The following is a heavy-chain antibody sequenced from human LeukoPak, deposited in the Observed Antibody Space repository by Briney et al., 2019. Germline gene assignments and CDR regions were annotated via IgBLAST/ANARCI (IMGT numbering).Heavy chain of an antibody. CDR3: ARSIWFGETKGLTADY. CDR2: IYYSGST. D-gene: IGHD3-10*01. CDR1: GGSISSYY. V-gene: IGHV4-59*08. J-gene: IGHJ4*02. Sequence: SETLSLTCTVSGGSISSYYWSWIRQPPGKGLEWIGYIYYSGSTNYNPSLKSRVTISVDTSKNQFSLKLSSVTAADTAVYYCARSIWFGETKGLTADYWGQGTLVTVSS.